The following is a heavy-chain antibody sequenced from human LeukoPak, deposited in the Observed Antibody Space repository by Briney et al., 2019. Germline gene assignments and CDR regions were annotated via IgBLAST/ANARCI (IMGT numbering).Heavy chain of an antibody. CDR2: IKQDGSEK. J-gene: IGHJ4*02. CDR3: ARVAFVYYDILTGNYYFDY. D-gene: IGHD3-9*01. Sequence: GGSLRLSCKASGFTFGDYAMSWVRQAPGKGLEWVANIKQDGSEKYYVDSVKGRFTISRDNAKNSLYLQMNSLRAEDTAVYYCARVAFVYYDILTGNYYFDYWGQGTLVTVSS. CDR1: GFTFGDYA. V-gene: IGHV3-7*01.